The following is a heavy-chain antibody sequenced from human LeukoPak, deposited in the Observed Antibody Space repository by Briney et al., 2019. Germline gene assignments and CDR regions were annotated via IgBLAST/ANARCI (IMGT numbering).Heavy chain of an antibody. V-gene: IGHV3-11*01. Sequence: GGSLRLSCAASGFIFSDSYMSWIRQAPGKGLEWVSYISTSGDTIYYADSVKGRFTISRDNAKNSLYLQMNSLRVEDTAVYFCARGMTVVTYDFDYWGQGTLVTVSS. CDR2: ISTSGDTI. D-gene: IGHD2-21*02. CDR1: GFIFSDSY. J-gene: IGHJ4*02. CDR3: ARGMTVVTYDFDY.